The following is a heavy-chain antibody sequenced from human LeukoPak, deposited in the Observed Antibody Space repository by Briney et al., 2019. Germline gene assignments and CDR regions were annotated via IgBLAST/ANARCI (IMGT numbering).Heavy chain of an antibody. J-gene: IGHJ3*02. Sequence: GGSLRLSCVASGFTFDDCGMTWVRQAPGKGLEWVSGVNWNGGSLDYADSVKGRFTISRDNAKNSLYLQMNSLRAEDTAVYYCATSLVGYDAFDIWGQGTMVTASS. D-gene: IGHD1-26*01. V-gene: IGHV3-20*04. CDR1: GFTFDDCG. CDR2: VNWNGGSL. CDR3: ATSLVGYDAFDI.